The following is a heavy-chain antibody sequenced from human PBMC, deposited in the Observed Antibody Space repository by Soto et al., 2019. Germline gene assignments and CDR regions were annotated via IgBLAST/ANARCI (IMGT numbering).Heavy chain of an antibody. J-gene: IGHJ4*02. Sequence: QLQLQESGPGLVKPSETLSLTCTVSGGSISSSSYYWGWIRQPPGKGLEWIGSIYYSGSTYYNPSLKSRVTISVDTSKNQFSLKLSSVTAADTAVYYCARHVGRRGMVAATMDHWGQGTLVTVSS. V-gene: IGHV4-39*01. CDR1: GGSISSSSYY. CDR3: ARHVGRRGMVAATMDH. CDR2: IYYSGST. D-gene: IGHD2-15*01.